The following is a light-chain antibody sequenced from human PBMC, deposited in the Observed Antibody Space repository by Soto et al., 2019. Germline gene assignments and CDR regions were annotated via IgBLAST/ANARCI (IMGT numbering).Light chain of an antibody. J-gene: IGLJ3*02. V-gene: IGLV2-8*01. CDR3: TSYAGSNIWV. Sequence: QSALTQPPSASGSPGQSVTISCTGTSSDVGAYNYVSWYQQYPGKAPKLMIYEVSKRPSGVPDRFSGSKSGKTASLTVSGLQPDDDADYYCTSYAGSNIWVFGGGTKVTVL. CDR2: EVS. CDR1: SSDVGAYNY.